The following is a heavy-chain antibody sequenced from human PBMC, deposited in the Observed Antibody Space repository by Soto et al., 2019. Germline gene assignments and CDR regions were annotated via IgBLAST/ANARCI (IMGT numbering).Heavy chain of an antibody. J-gene: IGHJ4*02. D-gene: IGHD4-17*01. CDR1: GYTLTKLS. CDR3: ATHKRGGYGYYEGGLDY. CDR2: YDPEDGET. Sequence: QVQLVQSGAEVKKPGASVKVSCKVSGYTLTKLSMHWVRQAPGKGLEWMGGYDPEDGETIYARQFQGRVTMTEDTFKDTAYMELSSLRSEDTAVYYCATHKRGGYGYYEGGLDYWGQGTLVTVSS. V-gene: IGHV1-24*01.